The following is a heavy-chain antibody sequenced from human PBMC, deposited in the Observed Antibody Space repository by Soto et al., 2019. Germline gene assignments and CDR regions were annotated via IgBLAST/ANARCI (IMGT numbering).Heavy chain of an antibody. J-gene: IGHJ5*02. CDR1: GGSISSGGYY. CDR2: IYYSGST. V-gene: IGHV4-31*03. CDR3: ARGKRSNWFDP. Sequence: QVQLQESGPGLVKPSQTLSLTCTVSGGSISSGGYYWSWIRQHPGKGLEWIGYIYYSGSTYYNPSLKSRVTRSVDTSKNQFPLKLSSVTAADTAVYYCARGKRSNWFDPWGQGTLVTVSS.